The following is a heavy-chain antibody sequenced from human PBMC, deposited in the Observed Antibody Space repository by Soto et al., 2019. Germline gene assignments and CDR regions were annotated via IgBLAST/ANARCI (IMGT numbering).Heavy chain of an antibody. CDR1: GYTFTSYD. J-gene: IGHJ6*03. Sequence: ASVKVSCKASGYTFTSYDINWVRQATGQGLEWMGWMNPNSGNTGYAQKFQGRVTMTRNTSISTAYMELSSLRSEDTAVYYCARGRYCSSTSCYVSHYYYYYMDVWGKGTTVTVSS. CDR3: ARGRYCSSTSCYVSHYYYYYMDV. D-gene: IGHD2-2*01. V-gene: IGHV1-8*01. CDR2: MNPNSGNT.